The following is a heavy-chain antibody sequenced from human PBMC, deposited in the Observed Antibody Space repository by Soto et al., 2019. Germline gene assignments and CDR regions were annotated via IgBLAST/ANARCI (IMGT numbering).Heavy chain of an antibody. CDR1: GETFASYN. J-gene: IGHJ5*02. CDR3: AREPLSIHADGLAP. CDR2: ITPVFGSL. Sequence: QVRLIQSGPQMRTPGSSVRVSCEPSGETFASYNIAWVRPAPGQGLEWMGEITPVFGSLRYRQDFQSRLTIAADRSTGTSHMELSDLRLDDSAVYFCAREPLSIHADGLAPWCQGTRVTVSS. V-gene: IGHV1-69*01.